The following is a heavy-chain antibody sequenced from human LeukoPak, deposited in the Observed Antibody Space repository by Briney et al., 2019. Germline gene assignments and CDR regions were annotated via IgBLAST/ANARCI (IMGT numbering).Heavy chain of an antibody. V-gene: IGHV1-46*01. Sequence: ASVKVSCKASGYTFTSYYMHWVRQAPGQGLQWMGIINPSGGSTSYAQNAQKFQGRVTMTSDTSTSTVYMELSSLRSEDTAVYYCARGERDFDYWGQGTLVTVSS. CDR1: GYTFTSYY. D-gene: IGHD5-24*01. CDR2: INPSGGST. CDR3: ARGERDFDY. J-gene: IGHJ4*02.